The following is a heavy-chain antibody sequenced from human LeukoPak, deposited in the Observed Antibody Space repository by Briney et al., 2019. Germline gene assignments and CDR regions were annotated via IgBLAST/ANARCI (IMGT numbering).Heavy chain of an antibody. J-gene: IGHJ6*02. D-gene: IGHD3-9*01. CDR1: GGSISNYY. CDR3: ARHGSNVLRYFDWLLPYYYYGMDV. CDR2: ISTSGNT. V-gene: IGHV4-4*07. Sequence: PSETLSLTCSVSGGSISNYYWSWIRQPAGKGLEWIGRISTSGNTNCNPALKSRVTISVDTSKNQFSLKLSSVTAADTAVYYCARHGSNVLRYFDWLLPYYYYGMDVWGQGTTVTVSS.